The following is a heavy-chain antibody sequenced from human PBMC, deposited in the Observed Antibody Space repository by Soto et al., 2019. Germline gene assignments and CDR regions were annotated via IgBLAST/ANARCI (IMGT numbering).Heavy chain of an antibody. Sequence: GASVKVSCKASGYTFTSYYMHWVRQAPGQGLEWMGIINPSGGSTSYAQKFQGRLTMTRDTSTSTVYMELSSLRSEDTAVYYCAGGIAARDWFDPWGPGXLVTVYS. V-gene: IGHV1-46*01. CDR2: INPSGGST. CDR3: AGGIAARDWFDP. J-gene: IGHJ5*02. D-gene: IGHD6-13*01. CDR1: GYTFTSYY.